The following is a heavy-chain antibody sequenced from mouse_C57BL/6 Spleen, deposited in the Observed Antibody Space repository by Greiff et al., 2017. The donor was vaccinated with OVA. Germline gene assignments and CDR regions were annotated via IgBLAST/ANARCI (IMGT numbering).Heavy chain of an antibody. J-gene: IGHJ2*01. CDR1: GYTFTDYY. CDR3: ARNWENDD. D-gene: IGHD4-1*01. V-gene: IGHV1-76*01. Sequence: QVQLQESGAELVRPGASVKLSCTASGYTFTDYYINWVKQRPGQGLEWIARIYPGSGNTYYNEKFKGKATLTAEKSSSTAYMQLSSLTSEDSAVYFCARNWENDDWGKGTTLTVSS. CDR2: IYPGSGNT.